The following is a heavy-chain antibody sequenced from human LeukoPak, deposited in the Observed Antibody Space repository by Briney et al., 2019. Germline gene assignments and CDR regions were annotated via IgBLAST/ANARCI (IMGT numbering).Heavy chain of an antibody. CDR1: GFTFSSYA. D-gene: IGHD3-10*01. J-gene: IGHJ5*02. CDR2: ISYDGSNK. V-gene: IGHV3-30*04. CDR3: ARDRGMGSGSYYGWFDP. Sequence: GGSLRLSCAASGFTFSSYAMSWVRQAPGKGLEWVAVISYDGSNKYYADSVKGRFTISRDNSKNTLYLQMNSLRAEDTAVYYCARDRGMGSGSYYGWFDPWGQGTLVTVSS.